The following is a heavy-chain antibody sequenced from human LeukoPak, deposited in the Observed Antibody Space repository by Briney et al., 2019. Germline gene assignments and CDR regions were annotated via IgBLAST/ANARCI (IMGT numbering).Heavy chain of an antibody. Sequence: GGSLRLSCAASGFTVSSNYMSWVRQAPGKGLEWVSVIYSGGSTYYADSVKGRFTISRDNSKNTLYLQMNSLRAEDTAVYYCASADYGDYGGFDYWGQGTPVTVSS. V-gene: IGHV3-53*01. D-gene: IGHD4-17*01. CDR3: ASADYGDYGGFDY. CDR1: GFTVSSNY. J-gene: IGHJ4*02. CDR2: IYSGGST.